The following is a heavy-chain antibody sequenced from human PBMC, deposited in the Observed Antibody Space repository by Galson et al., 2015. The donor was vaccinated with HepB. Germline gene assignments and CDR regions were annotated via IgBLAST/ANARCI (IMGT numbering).Heavy chain of an antibody. CDR1: GCTFSNYA. J-gene: IGHJ4*02. D-gene: IGHD3-22*01. CDR3: AKLGGGSGYSACAY. CDR2: IGGSGGST. Sequence: SLRLSCAASGCTFSNYAMSWVRQAPGKGLEWVSAIGGSGGSTYYADSVKGRFTISRDSSKNTLYLQMNSLRAEDTAVYYCAKLGGGSGYSACAYWGQGTLVSVSS. V-gene: IGHV3-23*01.